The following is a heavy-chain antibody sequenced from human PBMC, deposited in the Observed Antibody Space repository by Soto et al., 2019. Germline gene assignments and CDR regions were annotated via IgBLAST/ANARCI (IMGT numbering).Heavy chain of an antibody. V-gene: IGHV3-23*01. D-gene: IGHD2-2*02. Sequence: GGSLRLSCVASGFTFSTYAMNWVRQAPGKGLEWVSTISADGATTYYADSVKGRFTMSRDNSKSTLYLQMNSLRAEDTALYYCAAGRVFIPPHFDFWGQATLVTVSS. CDR3: AAGRVFIPPHFDF. CDR2: ISADGATT. CDR1: GFTFSTYA. J-gene: IGHJ4*02.